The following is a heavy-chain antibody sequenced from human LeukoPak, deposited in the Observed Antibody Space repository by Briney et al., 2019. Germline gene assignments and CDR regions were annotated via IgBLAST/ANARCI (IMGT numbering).Heavy chain of an antibody. V-gene: IGHV3-30*18. CDR2: ISYDGSNK. CDR3: AKGITMIVVVTALDY. Sequence: GGSLRLSCAASGFTFSGYGMHWVRQAPGKGLEWVAVISYDGSNKYYADSVKGRFTISRDNSKNTLYLQMNSLRAEDTAVYYCAKGITMIVVVTALDYWGQGTLVTVSS. J-gene: IGHJ4*02. D-gene: IGHD3-22*01. CDR1: GFTFSGYG.